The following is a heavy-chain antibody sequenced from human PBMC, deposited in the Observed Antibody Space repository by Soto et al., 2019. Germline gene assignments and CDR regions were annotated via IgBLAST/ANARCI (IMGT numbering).Heavy chain of an antibody. CDR3: ARTKIRWQPYPNRFDP. CDR1: GGSISSGGYY. V-gene: IGHV4-31*03. Sequence: QVQLQESGPGLVKPSQTLSLTCTVSGGSISSGGYYWSWIRQHPGKGLEWIGYIYYSGSTYYNPSLKSRVTISVDTSKNQFSLKLSSVTAADTAVYYCARTKIRWQPYPNRFDPRGQGTLVTVSS. J-gene: IGHJ5*02. D-gene: IGHD4-17*01. CDR2: IYYSGST.